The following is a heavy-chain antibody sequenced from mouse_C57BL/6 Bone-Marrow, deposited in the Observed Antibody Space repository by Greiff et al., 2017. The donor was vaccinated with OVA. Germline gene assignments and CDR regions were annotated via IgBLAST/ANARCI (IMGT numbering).Heavy chain of an antibody. CDR2: IDPSDSYT. Sequence: QVQLQQPGPELVMPGASVKLSCKASGYTFTSYWMHWVKQRPGQGLEWIGEIDPSDSYTNYNQKFKGKSTLTVDKSSRTAYLQLSSLTSADSAVYYGERGGRGGFAYWGQGTLVTVSA. V-gene: IGHV1-69*01. CDR1: GYTFTSYW. D-gene: IGHD3-3*01. J-gene: IGHJ3*01. CDR3: ERGGRGGFAY.